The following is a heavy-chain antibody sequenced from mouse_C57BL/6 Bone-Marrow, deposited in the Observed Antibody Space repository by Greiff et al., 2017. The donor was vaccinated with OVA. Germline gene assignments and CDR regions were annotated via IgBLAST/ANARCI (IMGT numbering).Heavy chain of an antibody. CDR1: GFTFSDYG. CDR3: ARRPYYSNYGYFDV. J-gene: IGHJ1*03. Sequence: EVHLVESGGGLVQPGGSLKLSCAASGFTFSDYGMAWVRQAPRKGPEWVAFISNLAYSIYYADTVTGRFTISRENAKNTLYLEMSSLRSEDTAMYYCARRPYYSNYGYFDVWGTGTTVTVSS. CDR2: ISNLAYSI. V-gene: IGHV5-15*01. D-gene: IGHD2-5*01.